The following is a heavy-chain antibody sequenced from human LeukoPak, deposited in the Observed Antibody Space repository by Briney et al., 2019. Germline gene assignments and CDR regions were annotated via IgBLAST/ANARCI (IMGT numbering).Heavy chain of an antibody. V-gene: IGHV3-33*01. D-gene: IGHD6-19*01. CDR1: GFTFSSYG. J-gene: IGHJ4*02. CDR3: ARDRRYSSGWYGYFDN. CDR2: IWYDGSNE. Sequence: PGGSLRLSCAASGFTFSSYGMHWVRQVPGKGLEWVALIWYDGSNEYYADSVKGRFTISRDNSKNTLFLQMDSLRAEDTAVYYCARDRRYSSGWYGYFDNWGQGTLVTVSS.